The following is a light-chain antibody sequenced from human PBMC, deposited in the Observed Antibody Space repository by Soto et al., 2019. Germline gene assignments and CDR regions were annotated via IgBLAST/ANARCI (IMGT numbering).Light chain of an antibody. CDR1: SSDVGAYDY. V-gene: IGLV2-8*01. Sequence: QSALTQPPSASGSPGQSVTISCTGTSSDVGAYDYVSWYQQHPGKAPKLMIYEINKRPSGVPDRFSGSKSGNTASLTVSGLQAEDEDDDYYSSFACSNSITYVFGAGTKLTVL. J-gene: IGLJ1*01. CDR3: SSFACSNSITYV. CDR2: EIN.